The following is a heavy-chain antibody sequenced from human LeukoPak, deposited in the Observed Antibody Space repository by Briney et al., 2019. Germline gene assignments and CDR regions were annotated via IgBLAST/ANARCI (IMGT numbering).Heavy chain of an antibody. V-gene: IGHV3-23*01. CDR1: GFTFSSYA. CDR3: AKDSGSGWKFDASDI. CDR2: ISGSGGST. D-gene: IGHD6-19*01. J-gene: IGHJ3*02. Sequence: GGSLRLSCAASGFTFSSYAMSWVRQAPGKGLEWVPAISGSGGSTYYADSVKGRFTISRDNSKNTLYLQMNSLRAEDTAVYYCAKDSGSGWKFDASDIWGQGTMVTVSS.